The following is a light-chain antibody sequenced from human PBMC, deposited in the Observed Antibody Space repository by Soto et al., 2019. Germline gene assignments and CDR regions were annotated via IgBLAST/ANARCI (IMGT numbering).Light chain of an antibody. V-gene: IGLV1-44*01. CDR2: GNN. CDR1: SSNIGMNY. CDR3: AAWDDSLNGYV. J-gene: IGLJ1*01. Sequence: QSVLTQPPSASGTPGQRVTISCSGSSSNIGMNYIFWYQQLPGTAPKLLIYGNNQRPSGVPDRFSGSKSGTSASLAISGLQSEDEADYYCAAWDDSLNGYVFGTGTKLTVL.